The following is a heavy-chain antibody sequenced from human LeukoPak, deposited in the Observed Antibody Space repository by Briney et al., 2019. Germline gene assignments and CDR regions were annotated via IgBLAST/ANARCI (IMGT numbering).Heavy chain of an antibody. CDR3: ARDRGIDYVWGSPPDV. Sequence: PGGSLRLSCAASGFTFSAYWMTRVRQAPGKGLEWVANIKQDGSEKYYVDSVKGRFTISRDNAKNSLYLQMNSLRAEDTAVYYCARDRGIDYVWGSPPDVWGKGTTVTVSS. CDR1: GFTFSAYW. V-gene: IGHV3-7*01. CDR2: IKQDGSEK. D-gene: IGHD3-16*01. J-gene: IGHJ6*04.